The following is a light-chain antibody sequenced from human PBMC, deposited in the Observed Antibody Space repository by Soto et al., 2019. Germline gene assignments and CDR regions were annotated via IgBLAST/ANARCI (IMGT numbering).Light chain of an antibody. CDR3: QQYGSSPPT. J-gene: IGKJ1*01. CDR2: GAS. CDR1: QSVSSSY. Sequence: ESVFTQSPGTLSLSPGERATLSCRASQSVSSSYLAWYQQKPGQAPRLLIYGASSRATGIPDRFSGSGSGTDFTLTISRLEPEDFAVYYCQQYGSSPPTFGQGTKVDIK. V-gene: IGKV3-20*01.